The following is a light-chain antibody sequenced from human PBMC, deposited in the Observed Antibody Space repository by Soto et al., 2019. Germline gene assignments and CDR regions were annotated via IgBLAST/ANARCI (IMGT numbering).Light chain of an antibody. CDR1: QSVSSY. CDR3: QQRSNWPPIT. Sequence: EIVLTQSPAALSLSPGERATLSCRASQSVSSYLAWYQQKPGQAPRLLIYDASNRASGIPARFSGSGSGTDFTLTNSSLEPEGYAVYCCQQRSNWPPITFGQGTRLEIK. J-gene: IGKJ5*01. V-gene: IGKV3-11*01. CDR2: DAS.